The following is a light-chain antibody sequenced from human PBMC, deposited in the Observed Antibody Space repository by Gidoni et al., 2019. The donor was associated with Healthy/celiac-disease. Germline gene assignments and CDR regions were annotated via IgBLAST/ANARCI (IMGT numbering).Light chain of an antibody. V-gene: IGKV4-1*01. CDR1: QSVLYSSNNKNY. CDR2: WAS. CDR3: QQYYSTPWT. Sequence: DIVMTQSPDSLAVSLGERATINCKSSQSVLYSSNNKNYLAWYQQKPGQPPKLLIYWASTLESGVPDRFSGSGSGTDCTLTSSSLQAEDVAVYYCQQYYSTPWTFGQGTKVEIK. J-gene: IGKJ1*01.